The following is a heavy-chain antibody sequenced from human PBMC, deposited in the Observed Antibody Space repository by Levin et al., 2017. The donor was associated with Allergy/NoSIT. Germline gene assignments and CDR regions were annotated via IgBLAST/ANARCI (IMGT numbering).Heavy chain of an antibody. CDR1: GGSISSGGYY. D-gene: IGHD3-9*01. Sequence: KTSETLSLTCTVSGGSISSGGYYWSWIRQHPGKGLEWIGYIYYSGSTYYNPSLKSRVTISVDTSKNQFSLKLSSVTAADTAVYYCARVRYFDWVFFDYWGQGTLVTVSS. J-gene: IGHJ4*02. V-gene: IGHV4-31*03. CDR3: ARVRYFDWVFFDY. CDR2: IYYSGST.